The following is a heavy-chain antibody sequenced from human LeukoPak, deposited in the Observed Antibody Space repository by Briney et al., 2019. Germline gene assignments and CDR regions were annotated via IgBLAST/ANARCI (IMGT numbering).Heavy chain of an antibody. V-gene: IGHV5-51*01. J-gene: IGHJ4*02. CDR3: VRQVAIALYYFYN. D-gene: IGHD2-21*01. CDR2: IYPADSDT. Sequence: GESLKISCQGSGYSFTSYLISCGRQMPGKGLEWMGIIYPADSDTRYSPSFQGQVTISADKSISTAYLPWSSLKASVTAMYYCVRQVAIALYYFYNWGQGTLVTVSS. CDR1: GYSFTSYL.